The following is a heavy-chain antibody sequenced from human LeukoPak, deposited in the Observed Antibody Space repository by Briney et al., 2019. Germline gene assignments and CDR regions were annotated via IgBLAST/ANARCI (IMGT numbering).Heavy chain of an antibody. V-gene: IGHV3-7*01. CDR2: IKQDGSEK. CDR3: ARDRAPPAAAGDLFDY. J-gene: IGHJ4*02. D-gene: IGHD6-13*01. Sequence: GGSLRLSCAASGFTFSSYWMSWVRQAPGKGLEWVANIKQDGSEKYYVDSVKGRFTISRDNAKNSLYLQMNSLRAEDTAVYYCARDRAPPAAAGDLFDYWGQGTLVTVSS. CDR1: GFTFSSYW.